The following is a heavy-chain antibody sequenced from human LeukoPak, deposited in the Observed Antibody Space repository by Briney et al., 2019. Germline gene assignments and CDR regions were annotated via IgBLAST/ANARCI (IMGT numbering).Heavy chain of an antibody. CDR2: ISGSGGST. V-gene: IGHV3-23*01. CDR1: GFTFSSYA. CDR3: AKDRVVVAAMPIYYFDY. Sequence: GGSLRLSCAASGFTFSSYAMSWVRQAPGKGLEWVSAISGSGGSTYYADSVKGRFTISRDNSKNTLYLQMNSLRAEDTAVYYCAKDRVVVAAMPIYYFDYWGQGTLVTVSS. D-gene: IGHD2-15*01. J-gene: IGHJ4*02.